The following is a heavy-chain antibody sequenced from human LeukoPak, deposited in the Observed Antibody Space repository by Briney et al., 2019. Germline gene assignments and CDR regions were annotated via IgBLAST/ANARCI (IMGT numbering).Heavy chain of an antibody. D-gene: IGHD6-6*01. V-gene: IGHV3-21*01. CDR1: GFTFSSYS. J-gene: IGHJ4*02. Sequence: GGSLRLSCAVSGFTFSSYSMNWVRQAPGKGLEWVSSISSSSSYIYYADSVKGRFTISRDNAKNSLYLQVNSLRAEDTAVYYCARGFPARPSGDYWGQGTLVTVSS. CDR2: ISSSSSYI. CDR3: ARGFPARPSGDY.